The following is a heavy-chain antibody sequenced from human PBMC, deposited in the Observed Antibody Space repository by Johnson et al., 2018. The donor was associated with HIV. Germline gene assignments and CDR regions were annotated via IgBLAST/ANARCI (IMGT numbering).Heavy chain of an antibody. V-gene: IGHV3-23*04. D-gene: IGHD1-26*01. Sequence: VQLVESGGDLVQPGGSLRLSCAASGFTFSSYWMHWVRQDPGKGLVWVSGISGSGGSTYYADSVKGRFTISRDNSKNTLYLQMNSLRAEDTAVYYCAKTQWELLGVGAFDIWGQGTMVTVSS. CDR3: AKTQWELLGVGAFDI. J-gene: IGHJ3*02. CDR1: GFTFSSYW. CDR2: ISGSGGST.